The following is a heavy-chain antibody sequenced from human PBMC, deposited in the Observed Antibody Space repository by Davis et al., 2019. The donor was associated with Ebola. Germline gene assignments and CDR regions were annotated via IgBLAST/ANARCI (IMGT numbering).Heavy chain of an antibody. CDR1: GFTFSSYG. V-gene: IGHV3-30*03. CDR3: AREVVAATFYYYYGMDV. Sequence: PGGSLRLSCAASGFTFSSYGMHWVRQAPGKGLEWVAVISYDGSNKYYADSVKGRFTISRDNSKNTLYLQMNSLRAEDTAVYYCAREVVAATFYYYYGMDVWGKGTTVTVSS. D-gene: IGHD2-15*01. CDR2: ISYDGSNK. J-gene: IGHJ6*04.